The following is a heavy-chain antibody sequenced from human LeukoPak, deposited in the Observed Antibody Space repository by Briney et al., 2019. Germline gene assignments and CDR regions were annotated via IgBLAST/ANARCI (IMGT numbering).Heavy chain of an antibody. CDR1: GGTFSSYA. CDR3: ARVNRATMVRGVLDY. CDR2: INPSGGST. D-gene: IGHD3-10*01. Sequence: ASVKVSCKASGGTFSSYAISWVRQAPGQGLEWMGIINPSGGSTSYAQKFQGRVTMTRDTSTSTVYMELSSLRSEDTAVYYCARVNRATMVRGVLDYWGQGTLVTVSS. V-gene: IGHV1-46*01. J-gene: IGHJ4*02.